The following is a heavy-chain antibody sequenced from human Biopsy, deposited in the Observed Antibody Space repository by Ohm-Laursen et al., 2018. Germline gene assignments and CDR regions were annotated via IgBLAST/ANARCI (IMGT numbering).Heavy chain of an antibody. Sequence: GSLRLSCAASGFTFNTYAMTWVRQAPGKGLAWVSGISVSGSSTFQADSVKDRFTISRDNSKSTLYLQMNSLRADDTAVYYCARSLSGDYVYDAFDIWGQGTMVTVSS. V-gene: IGHV3-23*01. D-gene: IGHD3-16*01. CDR1: GFTFNTYA. CDR2: ISVSGSST. CDR3: ARSLSGDYVYDAFDI. J-gene: IGHJ3*02.